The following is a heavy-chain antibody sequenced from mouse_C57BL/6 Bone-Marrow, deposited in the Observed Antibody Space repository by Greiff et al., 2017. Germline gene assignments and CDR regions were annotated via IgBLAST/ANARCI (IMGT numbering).Heavy chain of an antibody. CDR1: GYTFTNYW. CDR2: IYPGGGYT. Sequence: VQLQQSGAELVRPGTSVKMSCKASGYTFTNYWIGWAKQRPGHGLEWIGEIYPGGGYTNYNEKFKGKATLTADKSSSTAYMQFSSLTSEDSAIYYCAREYYGSSSYWYFDVWGTGTTVTVSS. V-gene: IGHV1-63*01. J-gene: IGHJ1*03. D-gene: IGHD1-1*01. CDR3: AREYYGSSSYWYFDV.